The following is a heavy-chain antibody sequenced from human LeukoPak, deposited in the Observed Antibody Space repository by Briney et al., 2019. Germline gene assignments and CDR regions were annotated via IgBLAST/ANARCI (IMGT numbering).Heavy chain of an antibody. CDR1: GFTFSSFG. D-gene: IGHD3-3*01. Sequence: GGSLRLSCAASGFTFSSFGMSWVRQSPETGLEWVSVSGGSGGATHYAESVKGRFTISRDNSKNTLYLELSRLRADDTAVYYCAKGKDFNGYYVDSWGQGTLVTVSS. CDR3: AKGKDFNGYYVDS. J-gene: IGHJ4*02. CDR2: SGGSGGAT. V-gene: IGHV3-23*01.